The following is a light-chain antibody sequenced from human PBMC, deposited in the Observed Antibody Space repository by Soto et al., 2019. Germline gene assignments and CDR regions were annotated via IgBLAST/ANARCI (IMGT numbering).Light chain of an antibody. J-gene: IGKJ5*01. CDR3: QQNCSSPYT. CDR1: QSISKN. CDR2: SAS. Sequence: DIQMTQYPSSLSASLGDRVSLTCRASQSISKNLNWYQHKVGNAPELLIYSASESQAGVPSRFSGSASRTDFTLIISGLRPEDFTTYCCQQNCSSPYTFGQGTRVEI. V-gene: IGKV1-39*01.